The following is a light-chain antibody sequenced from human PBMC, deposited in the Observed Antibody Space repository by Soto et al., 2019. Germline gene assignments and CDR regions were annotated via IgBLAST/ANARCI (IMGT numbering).Light chain of an antibody. CDR2: AVS. J-gene: IGLJ1*01. Sequence: QSALMQPASVSGSPGQSITISCTGTSSDVGGYNYVSWYQQHPGKAPKLMIYAVSNRPSGVSNRFSGSKSGNTATLTTSGLQAEDEADYYCCSYTVSGTYVFGTGTKVTVL. CDR1: SSDVGGYNY. V-gene: IGLV2-14*01. CDR3: CSYTVSGTYV.